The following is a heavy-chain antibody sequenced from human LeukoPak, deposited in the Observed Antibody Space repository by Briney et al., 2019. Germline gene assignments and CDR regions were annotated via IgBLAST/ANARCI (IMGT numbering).Heavy chain of an antibody. V-gene: IGHV6-1*01. CDR3: ARVPRIAAACKEMIYYVDY. CDR1: GDSLSSNSAA. J-gene: IGHJ4*02. D-gene: IGHD6-13*01. CDR2: TYYRSKWYN. Sequence: SQTLSLTCAISGDSLSSNSAAGNWIRQSPSRGLEWLGRTYYRSKWYNDYAVSVKSRITINPDTSKNQFSLQLNSVTPEDTAVYYCARVPRIAAACKEMIYYVDYWGQGTLVTVSS.